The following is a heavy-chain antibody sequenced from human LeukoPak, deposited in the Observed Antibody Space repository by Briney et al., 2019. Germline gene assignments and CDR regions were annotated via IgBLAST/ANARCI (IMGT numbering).Heavy chain of an antibody. V-gene: IGHV3-30*02. D-gene: IGHD6-19*01. CDR3: ARADYTSGSHFNY. CDR2: IRYDGSNK. J-gene: IGHJ4*02. CDR1: GFTFSNYG. Sequence: GGSLRLSCAASGFTFSNYGMHWVRQAPGKGLEWVASIRYDGSNKYYADSVKGRFTISRDNSKNTLSLQMSSLRAEDTAVYYCARADYTSGSHFNYWGQGTLVTVSS.